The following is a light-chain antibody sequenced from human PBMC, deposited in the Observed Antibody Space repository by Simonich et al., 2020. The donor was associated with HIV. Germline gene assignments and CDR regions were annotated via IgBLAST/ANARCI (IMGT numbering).Light chain of an antibody. J-gene: IGKJ3*01. CDR1: HSISIW. CDR3: QQYYSDPPT. Sequence: DIQMTQSPSTLSATVGDRVTINCRASHSISIWLAWYQQEPGKAPKHLIYGASILQNGVPSRFSGSGSGTDFTLTISRLQSEDFATYYCQQYYSDPPTFGPGTKVDIK. CDR2: GAS. V-gene: IGKV1-5*01.